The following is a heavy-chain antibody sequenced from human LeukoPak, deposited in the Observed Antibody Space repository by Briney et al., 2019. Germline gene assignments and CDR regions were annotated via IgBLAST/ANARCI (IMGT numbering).Heavy chain of an antibody. CDR1: GFTFSTYA. Sequence: PGGSLRLSCAASGFTFSTYAMSWVRQAPGKGLEWVSAISGSGGSTYYADSVKGRFTISRDNSKNTLYLQMNILRAEDTAVYYCAKHVGYCSSNSCYFDYWGQGTLVTVSS. V-gene: IGHV3-23*01. CDR2: ISGSGGST. CDR3: AKHVGYCSSNSCYFDY. J-gene: IGHJ4*02. D-gene: IGHD2-2*01.